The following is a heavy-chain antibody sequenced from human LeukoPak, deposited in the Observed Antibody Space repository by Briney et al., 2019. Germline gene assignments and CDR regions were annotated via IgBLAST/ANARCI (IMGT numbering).Heavy chain of an antibody. J-gene: IGHJ4*02. D-gene: IGHD6-6*01. Sequence: GESLKISCKCSGYSFTSYWIGCVRQMPGKGLEWMGIIYPGDSDTRYSPSFQGQITISADKSISTAYLQWSSLKASDTAMYYCARHGSYSSSPNDYWGQGTLVTVSA. V-gene: IGHV5-51*01. CDR1: GYSFTSYW. CDR3: ARHGSYSSSPNDY. CDR2: IYPGDSDT.